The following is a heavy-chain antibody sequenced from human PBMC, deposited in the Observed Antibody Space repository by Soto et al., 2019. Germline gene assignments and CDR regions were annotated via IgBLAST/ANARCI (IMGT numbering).Heavy chain of an antibody. CDR2: TYYRSKWYN. Sequence: SQTLSLTCAISGDSVSSNSAAWNWIRQSPSRGLEWLGRTYYRSKWYNDYAVSVRSRITINPDTTKHQFSLQMNSVTPEDTAVYYCERDQGRMVTRRHFDYWGQGTVVTVS. J-gene: IGHJ4*02. D-gene: IGHD1-1*01. CDR1: GDSVSSNSAA. CDR3: ERDQGRMVTRRHFDY. V-gene: IGHV6-1*01.